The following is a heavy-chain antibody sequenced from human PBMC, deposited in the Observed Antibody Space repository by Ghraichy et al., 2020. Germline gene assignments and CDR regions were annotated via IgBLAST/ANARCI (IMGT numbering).Heavy chain of an antibody. CDR1: GFSLSTSGMC. D-gene: IGHD6-19*01. V-gene: IGHV2-70*01. CDR3: ARIPYSSGWRSFDY. J-gene: IGHJ4*02. Sequence: QTLSLTCTFSGFSLSTSGMCVSWIRQPPGKALEWLALIDWDDDKYYSTSLNTRLTISKDTSKNQVVLTMTNMDPVDTATYYCARIPYSSGWRSFDYWGQGILGTVSS. CDR2: IDWDDDK.